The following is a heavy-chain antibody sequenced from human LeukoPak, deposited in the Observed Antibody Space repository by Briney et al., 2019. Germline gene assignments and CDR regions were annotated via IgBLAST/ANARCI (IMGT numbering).Heavy chain of an antibody. Sequence: GGSLRLSCAASGFIFSGYSMNWVRQAPGKGLEWVSFISSSSSTIYYADSVKGRFTISRDNAQNSVYLQMNSLRAEDTAVYYCARETRRGTNFDYWGQGTQVTVSS. CDR3: ARETRRGTNFDY. CDR2: ISSSSSTI. V-gene: IGHV3-48*01. J-gene: IGHJ4*02. CDR1: GFIFSGYS.